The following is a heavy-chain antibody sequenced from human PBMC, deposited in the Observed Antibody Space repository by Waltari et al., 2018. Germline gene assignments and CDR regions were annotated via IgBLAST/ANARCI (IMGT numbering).Heavy chain of an antibody. CDR3: AKDEMLLRNFDV. V-gene: IGHV4-4*07. D-gene: IGHD3-9*01. Sequence: QMQLQESGPGLVKPSETLSLPCTVSGASIGRYYWTWIRQPAGKTLEWIGRIYTSGATNYNPSLDSRVTISVDESKNQFSLRLTSVTAADTAVYYCAKDEMLLRNFDVWGQGILVTVSS. J-gene: IGHJ4*02. CDR2: IYTSGAT. CDR1: GASIGRYY.